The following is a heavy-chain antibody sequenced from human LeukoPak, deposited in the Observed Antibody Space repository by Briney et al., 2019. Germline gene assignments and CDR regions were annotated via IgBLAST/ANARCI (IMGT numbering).Heavy chain of an antibody. CDR3: ARKEQWLPHDAFDI. CDR2: INHSGST. Sequence: SETLSLTCTVSGGSISSFYWSWIRQPPGKGLEWIGEINHSGSTNYNPSLKSRVTISVDTSKNQFSLKLSSVTAADTAVYYCARKEQWLPHDAFDIWGQGTMVTVSS. V-gene: IGHV4-34*01. D-gene: IGHD6-19*01. J-gene: IGHJ3*02. CDR1: GGSISSFY.